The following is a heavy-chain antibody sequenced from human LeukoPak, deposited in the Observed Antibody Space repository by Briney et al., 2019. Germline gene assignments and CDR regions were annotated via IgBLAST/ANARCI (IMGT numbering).Heavy chain of an antibody. J-gene: IGHJ4*02. D-gene: IGHD6-19*01. CDR3: ARQFLSGQWLNYFDY. CDR1: GGSISSYY. Sequence: SETLSLTCSVSGGSISSYYWSWIRQPPGKGLEWIGYIYYSGNINYNPSLKSRVTISVDTSKNQFSLKLSSVTAADTAVYFCARQFLSGQWLNYFDYWGQGTLLTVSS. CDR2: IYYSGNI. V-gene: IGHV4-59*08.